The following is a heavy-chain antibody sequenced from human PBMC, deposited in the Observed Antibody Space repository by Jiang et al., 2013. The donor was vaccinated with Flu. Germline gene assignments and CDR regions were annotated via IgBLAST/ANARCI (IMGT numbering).Heavy chain of an antibody. J-gene: IGHJ4*02. D-gene: IGHD2-21*01. CDR3: ARETSVVSLAFDF. V-gene: IGHV4-59*10. CDR1: GGSFSGYY. Sequence: LLKPSETLSLTCAVYGGSFSGYYWSWIRQPAGKGLEWIGRIHTTGSTNYNPSLKSRVTMSIDTSKNQFSLKLNSVTAADTAVYYCARETSVVSLAFDFWGLGTLVTVSS. CDR2: IHTTGST.